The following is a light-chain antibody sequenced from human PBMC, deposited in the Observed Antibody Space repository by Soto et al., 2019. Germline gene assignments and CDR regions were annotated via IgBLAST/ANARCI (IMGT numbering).Light chain of an antibody. CDR2: GNS. V-gene: IGLV1-40*01. J-gene: IGLJ3*02. Sequence: QSVLTQPPSVSGAPGQRVTSSCTGSSSNIGAGYDVHWYQQLPGTAPKLLSYGNSNRPSGVPDRFYGSKSGTSASLAITGLQAEDEADSYCQSYDSSLSGWVFGGGTKLNVL. CDR1: SSNIGAGYD. CDR3: QSYDSSLSGWV.